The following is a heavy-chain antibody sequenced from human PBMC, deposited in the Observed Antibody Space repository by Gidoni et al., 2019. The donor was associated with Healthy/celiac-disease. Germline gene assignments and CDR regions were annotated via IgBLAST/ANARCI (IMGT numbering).Heavy chain of an antibody. Sequence: QVQLVESGGGLVKPGGSLRLSCAASGFTFSDYYMSWIQAPGKGLEWVSYISSSSSYTNYADSVKGRFTISRDNAKNSLYLQMNSLRAEDTAVYYCARDRQDYGDYVHAFDIWGQGTMVTVSS. CDR2: ISSSSSYT. CDR1: GFTFSDYY. J-gene: IGHJ3*02. D-gene: IGHD4-17*01. V-gene: IGHV3-11*05. CDR3: ARDRQDYGDYVHAFDI.